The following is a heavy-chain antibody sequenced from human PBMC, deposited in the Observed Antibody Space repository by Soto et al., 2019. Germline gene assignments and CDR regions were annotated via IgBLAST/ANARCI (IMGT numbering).Heavy chain of an antibody. CDR2: ISPYTGKT. Sequence: QVLLVQSGSEVKKPGASMKVSCQTSGYTFSDFALTWVRQVPDKGLEWLGWISPYTGKTNYAQRVHDRVALTTDISTRTAYLELRSLTYDDTAVYYCARLGWELLSGRRYFDYWGQGTLVTVSS. CDR3: ARLGWELLSGRRYFDY. V-gene: IGHV1-18*04. D-gene: IGHD1-26*01. CDR1: GYTFSDFA. J-gene: IGHJ4*02.